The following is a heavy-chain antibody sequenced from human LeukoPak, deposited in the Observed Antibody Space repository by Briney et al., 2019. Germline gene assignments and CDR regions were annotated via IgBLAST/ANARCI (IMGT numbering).Heavy chain of an antibody. D-gene: IGHD3-22*01. CDR2: IYSSGRT. CDR1: GGSLRIYY. Sequence: SETLSLTCSVSGGSLRIYYWSWIRQHPGKGLEWRGHIYSSGRTTANPSLTSRVTISVATSKNQLSLKLTSVTPADTAVYYCARFSTSRDSSGYYLDYWGQGILVTVSS. V-gene: IGHV4-59*01. J-gene: IGHJ4*02. CDR3: ARFSTSRDSSGYYLDY.